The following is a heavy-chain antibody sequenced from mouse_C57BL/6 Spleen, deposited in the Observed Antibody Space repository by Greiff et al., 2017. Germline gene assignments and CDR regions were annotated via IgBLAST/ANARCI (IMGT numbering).Heavy chain of an antibody. CDR3: ARWGYYYGRGYFDV. Sequence: QVQLQQPGAELVKPGASVKMSCKASGYTFTSYWITWVKQRPGQGLEWIGDIYPGSGSTNYNEKFKSKATLTVDTSSSTAYMQLSSLKSEDSAVYYGARWGYYYGRGYFDVWGTGTTVTVSS. CDR1: GYTFTSYW. CDR2: IYPGSGST. V-gene: IGHV1-55*01. J-gene: IGHJ1*03. D-gene: IGHD1-1*01.